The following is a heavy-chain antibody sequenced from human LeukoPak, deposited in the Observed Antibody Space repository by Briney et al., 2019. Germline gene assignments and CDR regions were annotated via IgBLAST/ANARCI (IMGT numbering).Heavy chain of an antibody. V-gene: IGHV3-21*01. CDR2: ISSSSSYI. Sequence: PGGSLRLSCAASGFTFSSYWMSWVRQAPGKGLEWVSSISSSSSYIYYADSVKGRFTISRDNAKNSLYLQMNSLRAEDTAVYYCARSEGSYDHFDYWGQGTLVTVSS. J-gene: IGHJ4*02. CDR1: GFTFSSYW. CDR3: ARSEGSYDHFDY. D-gene: IGHD1-26*01.